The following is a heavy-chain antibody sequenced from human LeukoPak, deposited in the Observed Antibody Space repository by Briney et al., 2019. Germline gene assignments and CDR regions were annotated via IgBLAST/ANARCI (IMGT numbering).Heavy chain of an antibody. CDR3: GARDYYYGMDV. J-gene: IGHJ6*02. CDR1: GFTFSSYA. Sequence: GGSLRLSCAASGFTFSSYAMSWVRQAPGKGLEWASAISGSGGSTYYADSVKGRFTISRDNSKNTLYLQMNSLRAEDTAVYYCGARDYYYGMDVWGQGTTVTVSS. CDR2: ISGSGGST. V-gene: IGHV3-23*01.